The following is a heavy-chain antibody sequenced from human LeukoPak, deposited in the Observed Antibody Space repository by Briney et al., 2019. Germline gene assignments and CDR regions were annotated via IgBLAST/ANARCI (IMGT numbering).Heavy chain of an antibody. CDR2: INHSGST. CDR1: GGSFSVYY. Sequence: SETLSLTCAVYGGSFSVYYWSWIRQPPGKGLEWIGEINHSGSTNYNPSLKNRVTISVDTSKNQLSLKLSSVTAADTAVYYCARGVPEYSSSVYYFDFWGQGTLVTVSS. J-gene: IGHJ4*02. V-gene: IGHV4-34*01. D-gene: IGHD6-6*01. CDR3: ARGVPEYSSSVYYFDF.